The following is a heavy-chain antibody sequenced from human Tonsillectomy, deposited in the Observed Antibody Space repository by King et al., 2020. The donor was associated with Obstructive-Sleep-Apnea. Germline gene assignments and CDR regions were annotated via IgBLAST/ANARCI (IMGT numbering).Heavy chain of an antibody. Sequence: VQLQQWGAGLLKPSETLSLTCAVYGGSFSGYYWSWIRQPPGKGLEWIGEINHSGSTNYNPSLKSRVTISVDTSKNQFSLKLSSVTAADTAVYYCARRGSGSSRDYYYYGMDVWGQGTTVTVSS. CDR2: INHSGST. CDR1: GGSFSGYY. D-gene: IGHD3-10*01. J-gene: IGHJ6*02. V-gene: IGHV4-34*01. CDR3: ARRGSGSSRDYYYYGMDV.